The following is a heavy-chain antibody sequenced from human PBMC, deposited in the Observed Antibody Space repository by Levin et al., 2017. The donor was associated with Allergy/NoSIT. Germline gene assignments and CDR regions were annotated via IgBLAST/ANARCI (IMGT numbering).Heavy chain of an antibody. CDR3: ARNGGTYDSSGYYSAVLSH. CDR1: GFTFSSYA. V-gene: IGHV3-30-3*01. J-gene: IGHJ4*02. D-gene: IGHD3-22*01. Sequence: LGESLKISCAASGFTFSSYAMHWVRQAPGKGLEWVAVISYDGSNKYYADSVKGRFTISRDNSKNTLYLQMNSLRAEDTAVYYCARNGGTYDSSGYYSAVLSHWGQGTLVTVSS. CDR2: ISYDGSNK.